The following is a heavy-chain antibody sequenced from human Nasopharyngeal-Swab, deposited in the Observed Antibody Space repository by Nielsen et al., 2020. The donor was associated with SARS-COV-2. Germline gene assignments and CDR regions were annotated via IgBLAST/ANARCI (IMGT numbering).Heavy chain of an antibody. CDR1: GFTFSSYS. V-gene: IGHV3-21*01. J-gene: IGHJ6*02. D-gene: IGHD2-15*01. Sequence: GGSLRLSCAASGFTFSSYSMNWVRQAPGKGLEWVSSISSSSSYMYYADSVKGRFTISRDSAKNSLYLQMNNLRAEDTAVYYCARGYCSSGSCYAKHYGMDVWGQETTVTVSS. CDR2: ISSSSSYM. CDR3: ARGYCSSGSCYAKHYGMDV.